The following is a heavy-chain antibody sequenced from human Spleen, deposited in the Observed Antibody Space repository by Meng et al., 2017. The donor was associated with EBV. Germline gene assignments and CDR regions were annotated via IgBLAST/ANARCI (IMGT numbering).Heavy chain of an antibody. V-gene: IGHV1-69*01. J-gene: IGHJ4*02. CDR1: GGTPFRSSA. CDR2: IIPIIVTP. D-gene: IGHD2-8*01. Sequence: QVQLVQSGAEVKKPGSSVKVSCKASGGTPFRSSAISWVRQAPGQGLEWLGGIIPIIVTPTYAQKFLGRVTITADESTRTVYMDLSRLTSEDTAVYYCAREGPDRCLDYWGQGTLVTVSS. CDR3: AREGPDRCLDY.